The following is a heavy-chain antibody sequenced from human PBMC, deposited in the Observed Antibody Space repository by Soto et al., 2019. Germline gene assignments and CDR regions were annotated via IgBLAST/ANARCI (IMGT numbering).Heavy chain of an antibody. CDR1: GFTFSSYA. J-gene: IGHJ5*02. Sequence: QVQLVESGGGVVQPGRSLRLSCAASGFTFSSYAMHWVRQAPGKGLEWVAVISYDGSNKYYADSVKGRFTISRDNPKNTLYLQMNSLRAEDTAVYYCAGGAYCTSTSCYLNWFDPWGQGTLVSVSS. CDR2: ISYDGSNK. V-gene: IGHV3-30-3*01. D-gene: IGHD2-2*01. CDR3: AGGAYCTSTSCYLNWFDP.